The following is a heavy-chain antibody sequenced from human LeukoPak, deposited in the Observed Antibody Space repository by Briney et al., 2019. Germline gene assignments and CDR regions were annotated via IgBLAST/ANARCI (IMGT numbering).Heavy chain of an antibody. CDR1: EFTFTTYG. CDR3: ARDWKTNSFDY. D-gene: IGHD1-1*01. V-gene: IGHV3-30*02. CDR2: IYYDGSNI. J-gene: IGHJ4*02. Sequence: PGGSLRLSCAASEFTFTTYGMHGVRQAPGKGLEWVAFIYYDGSNIYYADYVKGRFTISRDISKNTLYLQMDSLRAEDTAIYYCARDWKTNSFDYWGQGTLVTVSS.